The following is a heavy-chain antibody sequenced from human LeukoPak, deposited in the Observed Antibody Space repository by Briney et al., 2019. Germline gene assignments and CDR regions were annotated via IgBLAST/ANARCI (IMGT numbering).Heavy chain of an antibody. V-gene: IGHV4-59*01. J-gene: IGHJ5*02. CDR3: ARDRTGAGSGWFDP. CDR1: GGSNSSYY. CDR2: IYYSGST. Sequence: SETLSLTCTVSGGSNSSYYWSWIRQPPGKGLEWIGYIYYSGSTNYNPSLKSRVTISVDTSKNQFSLKLSSVTAADTAVYYCARDRTGAGSGWFDPWGQGTLVTVSS.